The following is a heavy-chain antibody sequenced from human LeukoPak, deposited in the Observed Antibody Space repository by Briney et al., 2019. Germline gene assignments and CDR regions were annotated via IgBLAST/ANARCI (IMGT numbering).Heavy chain of an antibody. V-gene: IGHV3-30*18. J-gene: IGHJ4*02. D-gene: IGHD5-18*01. CDR1: GFTFSSYG. CDR3: AKGYDTAMVPHHWY. Sequence: QTGGSLRLSCAASGFTFSSYGMHWVRQAPGKGLEWVAVISYDGSNKYYADSVKGRFTISRDNSKNTLYLQMNSLRAEDTAVYYCAKGYDTAMVPHHWYWGQGTLVTVST. CDR2: ISYDGSNK.